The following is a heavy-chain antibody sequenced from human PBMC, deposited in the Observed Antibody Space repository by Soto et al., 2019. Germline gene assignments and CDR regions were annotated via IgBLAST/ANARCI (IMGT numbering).Heavy chain of an antibody. J-gene: IGHJ4*02. D-gene: IGHD3-10*01. V-gene: IGHV1-18*01. CDR2: ISAYNGNT. Sequence: ASVKVSCKASGYTFTSYGISWVRQAPGQGLEWMGWISAYNGNTNYAQKLQGRVTMTTDTSTSTAYMELRSLRSDDTAVYYCARVTRDYYGSGSYSPLLNWGQGTLVTVSS. CDR3: ARVTRDYYGSGSYSPLLN. CDR1: GYTFTSYG.